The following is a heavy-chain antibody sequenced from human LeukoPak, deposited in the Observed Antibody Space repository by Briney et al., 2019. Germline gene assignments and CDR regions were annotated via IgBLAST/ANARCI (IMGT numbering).Heavy chain of an antibody. D-gene: IGHD3-16*02. Sequence: SETLSLTCAVYGGSFSGYYWSWIRQPPGKGLEWIGEINHSGSTNYNPSLKSRVTISVDTSKNQFSLKLSSVTAADTAVYHCARSFHDYVWGSYRYPRFDYWGQGTLVTVSS. V-gene: IGHV4-34*01. J-gene: IGHJ4*02. CDR1: GGSFSGYY. CDR3: ARSFHDYVWGSYRYPRFDY. CDR2: INHSGST.